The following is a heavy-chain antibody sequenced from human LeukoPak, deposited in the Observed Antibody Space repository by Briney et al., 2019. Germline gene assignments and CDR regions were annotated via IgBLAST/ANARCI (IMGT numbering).Heavy chain of an antibody. CDR1: GFTFSHYW. CDR2: IESDGGRT. CDR3: ARVGHCSSTACFIDY. J-gene: IGHJ4*02. V-gene: IGHV3-74*01. D-gene: IGHD2-2*01. Sequence: GGSLRLSCAASGFTFSHYWMHWVRQAPGKGLVWVSRIESDGGRTDYADSLKGRFTISRDNAKSTLYLEMNSLRAEDTGVYYCARVGHCSSTACFIDYWGQGTLVTVSS.